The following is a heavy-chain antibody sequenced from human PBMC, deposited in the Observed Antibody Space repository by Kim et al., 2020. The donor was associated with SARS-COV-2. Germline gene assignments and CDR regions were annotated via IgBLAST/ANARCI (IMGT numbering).Heavy chain of an antibody. D-gene: IGHD2-2*01. V-gene: IGHV4-31*03. CDR3: ARYCSSTSCRWFDP. Sequence: SETLSLTCTVSGGSISSGGYYWSWIRQYPGKGLEWIGYIYYSGSTYYNPSLRSRVSISGDTSKNQFSLKLNSVTAADTAVYYCARYCSSTSCRWFDPWGQGTLVTVSS. CDR1: GGSISSGGYY. CDR2: IYYSGST. J-gene: IGHJ5*02.